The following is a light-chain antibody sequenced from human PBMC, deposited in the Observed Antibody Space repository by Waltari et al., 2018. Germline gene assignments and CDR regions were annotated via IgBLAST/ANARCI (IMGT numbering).Light chain of an antibody. CDR2: EFS. V-gene: IGLV2-14*01. Sequence: QSALTQPASVSGSPGQSITISCTGTSSDVGGYNYVSWYQQHPGKAPKLMIYEFSNRPEGVSNRFSGSKSGNTASLTISGLQAEDEADYYCSSYTSSSPYVFGTGTKVTVL. CDR3: SSYTSSSPYV. CDR1: SSDVGGYNY. J-gene: IGLJ1*01.